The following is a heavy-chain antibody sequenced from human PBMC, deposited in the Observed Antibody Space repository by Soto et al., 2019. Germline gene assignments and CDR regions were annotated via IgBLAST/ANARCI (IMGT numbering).Heavy chain of an antibody. V-gene: IGHV4-39*01. Sequence: ETLSLTCTVSGGSISSSSYYWGWIRQPPGKGLEWIGSIYYSGSTYYNPSLKSRVTISVDTSKNQFSLKLSSVTAADTAVYYCARVDFWSGDLDYWGQGTLVTVSS. D-gene: IGHD3-3*01. CDR2: IYYSGST. CDR1: GGSISSSSYY. J-gene: IGHJ4*02. CDR3: ARVDFWSGDLDY.